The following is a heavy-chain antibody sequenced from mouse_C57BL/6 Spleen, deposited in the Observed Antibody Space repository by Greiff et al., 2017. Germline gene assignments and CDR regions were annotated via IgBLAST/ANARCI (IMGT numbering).Heavy chain of an antibody. CDR1: GYTFTSYG. D-gene: IGHD2-4*01. V-gene: IGHV1-81*01. CDR3: ARGGYDYPWFAY. CDR2: IYPRSGNT. Sequence: VQLQQSGAELARPGASVKLSCKASGYTFTSYGISWVKQRTGQGLEWIGEIYPRSGNTYYNEKFKGKATLTADKSSSTAYMELRSLTSEDSAVYFCARGGYDYPWFAYWGQGNLVTVSA. J-gene: IGHJ3*01.